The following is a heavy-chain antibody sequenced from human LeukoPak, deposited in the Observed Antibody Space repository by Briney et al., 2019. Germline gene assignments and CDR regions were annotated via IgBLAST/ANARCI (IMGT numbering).Heavy chain of an antibody. CDR2: ISSSGSTI. D-gene: IGHD3-3*01. Sequence: VGALRLSCAASGFTFSSYEMNWVRPAPGKGVEWGSYISSSGSTIYYADSVKGRLTISRDNAKNSLYLQMNSLRAEDTAVYYCARAALLYRGWFDPWGQGTLVTVSS. CDR3: ARAALLYRGWFDP. V-gene: IGHV3-48*03. CDR1: GFTFSSYE. J-gene: IGHJ5*02.